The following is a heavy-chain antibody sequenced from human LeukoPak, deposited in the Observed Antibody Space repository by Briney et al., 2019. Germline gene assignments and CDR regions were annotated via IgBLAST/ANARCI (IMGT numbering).Heavy chain of an antibody. J-gene: IGHJ4*02. V-gene: IGHV1-2*06. CDR2: INPNSGGT. CDR3: AATVTTSYFDY. CDR1: GYTFTGYY. D-gene: IGHD4-17*01. Sequence: ASVKVSCKASGYTFTGYYMHWVRQAPGQGLEWMGRINPNSGGTNYAQKFQGRVTMTRDTSISTAYMELSRLRSDDAAVYDCAATVTTSYFDYWGQGTLVTVSS.